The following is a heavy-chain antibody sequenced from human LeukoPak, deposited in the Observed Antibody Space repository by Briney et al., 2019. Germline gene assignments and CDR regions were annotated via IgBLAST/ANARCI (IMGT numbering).Heavy chain of an antibody. D-gene: IGHD5-12*01. Sequence: GGSLRLSCAASGFTFSSYAMSWVRQAPGKGLEWVSAISGSGGSTYYADSVKGRFTISRDNSKNTLYLQMNSLRAEDTAVYYCAKAIVATIRLYYFDYWGQGTLVTASS. CDR2: ISGSGGST. CDR1: GFTFSSYA. CDR3: AKAIVATIRLYYFDY. J-gene: IGHJ4*02. V-gene: IGHV3-23*01.